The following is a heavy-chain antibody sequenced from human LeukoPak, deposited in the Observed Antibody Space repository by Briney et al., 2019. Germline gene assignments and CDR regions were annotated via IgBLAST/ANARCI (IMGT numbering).Heavy chain of an antibody. CDR1: GGTFSSYA. D-gene: IGHD3-3*01. J-gene: IGHJ3*02. Sequence: SVKVSCKASGGTFSSYAISWVRQAAGQGLEWMGGIIAIFGTANYAQKFQGRVTIPTDESTSTAYMELTSLRSEDTAVYYCARDMEYYDFWSGYSDAFDIWGQGTMVTVSS. CDR3: ARDMEYYDFWSGYSDAFDI. V-gene: IGHV1-69*05. CDR2: IIAIFGTA.